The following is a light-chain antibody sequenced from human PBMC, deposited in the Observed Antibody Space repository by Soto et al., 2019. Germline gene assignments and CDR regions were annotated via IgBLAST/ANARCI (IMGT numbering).Light chain of an antibody. J-gene: IGKJ1*01. V-gene: IGKV1-5*03. Sequence: DIQMTQSPSTLSGSVGDRVTITSLASQTISSWLAWYQQKPGKAPKLLIYKASTLKSGVPSRFSGSGSGTEFTLTISSLQPDDFATYYCQHYNSYSEAFGQGTKV. CDR1: QTISSW. CDR3: QHYNSYSEA. CDR2: KAS.